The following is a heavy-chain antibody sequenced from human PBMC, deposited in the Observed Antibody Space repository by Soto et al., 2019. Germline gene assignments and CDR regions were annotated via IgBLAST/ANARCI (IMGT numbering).Heavy chain of an antibody. CDR1: GFTFNNAW. CDR2: IRSNADGGTA. V-gene: IGHV3-15*07. D-gene: IGHD3-22*01. CDR3: TTERYFDSSGRVNVLNFDY. Sequence: EVQLVESGGGLVKPGGSLRLSCAASGFTFNNAWMNWVRQAPGKGLEWVGRIRSNADGGTADYAAPVKGRFTISRDYSKNTLYLQMNSLKTEDTAVYYCTTERYFDSSGRVNVLNFDYWGQGTLVAVSS. J-gene: IGHJ4*02.